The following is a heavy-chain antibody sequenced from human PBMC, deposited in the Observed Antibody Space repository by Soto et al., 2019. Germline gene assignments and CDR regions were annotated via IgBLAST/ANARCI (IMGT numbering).Heavy chain of an antibody. CDR1: GFTFSSYG. V-gene: IGHV3-33*01. D-gene: IGHD2-15*01. J-gene: IGHJ3*02. CDR2: IWYDGSNK. CDR3: ARDRQYCSGGSCYSALDAFDI. Sequence: GGSLRLSCAASGFTFSSYGMHWVRQAPGKGLEWVAVIWYDGSNKYYADSVKGRFTISRDNSKNTLYLQMNSLRAEDTAVYYCARDRQYCSGGSCYSALDAFDIWGQGTMVTVSS.